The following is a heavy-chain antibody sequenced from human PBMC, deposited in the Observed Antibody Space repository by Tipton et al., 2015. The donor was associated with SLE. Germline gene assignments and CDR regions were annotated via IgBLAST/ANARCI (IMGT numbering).Heavy chain of an antibody. CDR2: IIPIFGTA. CDR1: GGTFSSYA. J-gene: IGHJ6*02. V-gene: IGHV1-69*05. Sequence: QSGPEVKKPGSSVKVSCKASGGTFSSYAISWVRQAPGQGLEWMGGIIPIFGTANYAQKFQGRVTITTDESTSTAYMELSSLRSEDTAVYYCARDCFENVGSNRHYYYYGMDVWGQGTTVTVSS. D-gene: IGHD1-14*01. CDR3: ARDCFENVGSNRHYYYYGMDV.